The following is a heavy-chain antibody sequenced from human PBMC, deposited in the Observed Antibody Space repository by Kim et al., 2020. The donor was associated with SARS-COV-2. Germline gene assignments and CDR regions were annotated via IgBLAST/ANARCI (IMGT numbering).Heavy chain of an antibody. J-gene: IGHJ4*02. V-gene: IGHV3-66*01. CDR3: ARAAFDSGGR. D-gene: IGHD3-10*01. Sequence: GKGRFTISRDISKNTVYLQMNSLRVEDTAVYYCARAAFDSGGRWGQGTLVTVSS.